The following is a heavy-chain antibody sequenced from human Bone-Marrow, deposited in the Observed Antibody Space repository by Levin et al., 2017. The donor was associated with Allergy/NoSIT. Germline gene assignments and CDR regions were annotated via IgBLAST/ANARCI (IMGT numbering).Heavy chain of an antibody. CDR1: GGSISSSSYY. V-gene: IGHV4-39*07. CDR2: IYYSGST. J-gene: IGHJ6*02. D-gene: IGHD5-18*01. Sequence: SETLSLTCTVSGGSISSSSYYWGWIRQPPGTGLEWIGSIYYSGSTYYNPSLKSRVTISVDTSKNQFSLKLSSVTAADTAVYYCATATRGYSYGSAHYGMDVWGQGTTVTVSS. CDR3: ATATRGYSYGSAHYGMDV.